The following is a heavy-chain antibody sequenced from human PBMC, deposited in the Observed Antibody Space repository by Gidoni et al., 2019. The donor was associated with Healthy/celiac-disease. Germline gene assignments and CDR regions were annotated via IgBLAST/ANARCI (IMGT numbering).Heavy chain of an antibody. J-gene: IGHJ6*02. CDR3: ARDLGFEAIRYCSSTSCYTPYYYYGMDV. CDR1: GGSISSYY. Sequence: ESGPGLVKPSETLSLTCTVSGGSISSYYWSWIRPPAGKGLEWIGRIYTSGSTNYNPSLKSRVTMSVDTSKNQFSLKLSSVTAADTAVYYCARDLGFEAIRYCSSTSCYTPYYYYGMDVWGQGTTVTVSS. D-gene: IGHD2-2*02. CDR2: IYTSGST. V-gene: IGHV4-4*07.